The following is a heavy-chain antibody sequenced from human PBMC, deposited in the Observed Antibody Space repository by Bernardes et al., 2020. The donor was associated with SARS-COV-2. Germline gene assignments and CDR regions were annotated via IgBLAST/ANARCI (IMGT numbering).Heavy chain of an antibody. J-gene: IGHJ1*01. V-gene: IGHV3-7*05. CDR2: IGPDGSAK. CDR3: STGPPAGY. CDR1: GFSFRDSW. Sequence: GGSLYLSCAASGFSFRDSWMSWIRQSPGPGLAWVANIGPDGSAKTYVDSVKGRFTISRDNAKNSLILEMNSLRVEDTAVYYCSTGPPAGYWGQGTLVTVSS.